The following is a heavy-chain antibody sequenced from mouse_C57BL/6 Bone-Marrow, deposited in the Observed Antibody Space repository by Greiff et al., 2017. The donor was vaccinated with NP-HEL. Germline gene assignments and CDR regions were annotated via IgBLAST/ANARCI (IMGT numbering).Heavy chain of an antibody. V-gene: IGHV5-12*01. CDR2: ISNGGGST. CDR1: GFTFSDYY. D-gene: IGHD1-1*01. J-gene: IGHJ3*01. CDR3: ARHDGTPFAY. Sequence: DVHLVESGGGLVQPGGSLKLSCAASGFTFSDYYMYWVRQTPEKRLEWVAYISNGGGSTYYPDTVKGRFTISRDNAKNTLYLQMSRLKSEDTAMYYCARHDGTPFAYWGQGTLVTVSA.